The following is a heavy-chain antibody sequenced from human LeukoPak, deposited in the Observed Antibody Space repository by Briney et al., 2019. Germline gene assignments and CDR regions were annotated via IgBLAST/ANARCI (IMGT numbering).Heavy chain of an antibody. J-gene: IGHJ4*02. V-gene: IGHV1-2*02. D-gene: IGHD1-26*01. CDR2: INPNSGGT. CDR3: ARVAARKWELLFGY. Sequence: ASVKVSCKASGYTFTGYYMHWVRQAPGQGFEWMGWINPNSGGTNYAQKFQGRVTMTRDTSISTAYMELSRLRSDDTAVYYCARVAARKWELLFGYWGQGTLVTVSS. CDR1: GYTFTGYY.